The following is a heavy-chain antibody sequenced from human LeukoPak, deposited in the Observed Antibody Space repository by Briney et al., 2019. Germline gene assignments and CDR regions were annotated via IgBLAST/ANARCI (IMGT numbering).Heavy chain of an antibody. V-gene: IGHV4-59*08. D-gene: IGHD5-12*01. J-gene: IGHJ4*02. CDR3: ARHGGGYDPYYFDY. CDR1: GGSISSYY. Sequence: SETLSLTCTVSGGSISSYYWSWIRQPPGKGLVWIGYIYYSGSTNYNPSLKSRVTISVDTSKNQFSLKLSSVTAADTAVYYCARHGGGYDPYYFDYWGQGTLVTVSS. CDR2: IYYSGST.